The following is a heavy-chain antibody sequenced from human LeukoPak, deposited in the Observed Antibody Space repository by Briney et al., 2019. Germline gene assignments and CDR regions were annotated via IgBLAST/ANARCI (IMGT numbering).Heavy chain of an antibody. CDR3: AKDRQFSGGRSFIPDAFDI. D-gene: IGHD3-10*01. J-gene: IGHJ3*02. Sequence: GGSLRLSWAASGFTFSSYGMHWVRQAPGKGLEWVAVISYDGSNKYYADSVRGRFTISRDNSKNTLYLQMNSLRADDTAVYYCAKDRQFSGGRSFIPDAFDIWGQGTMVTVSS. CDR1: GFTFSSYG. CDR2: ISYDGSNK. V-gene: IGHV3-30*18.